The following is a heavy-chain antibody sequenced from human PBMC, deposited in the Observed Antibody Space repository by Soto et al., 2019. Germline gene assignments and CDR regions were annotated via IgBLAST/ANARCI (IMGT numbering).Heavy chain of an antibody. J-gene: IGHJ4*02. CDR1: GGTFSSYA. CDR3: ARAVYSSSWYFDY. D-gene: IGHD6-13*01. CDR2: IIPIFGTA. Sequence: QVQLVQSGAEVKKPGSSVKVSCKASGGTFSSYAISWVRQAPGQGLEWMGGIIPIFGTANYAQKFQGRVTITADESTSTAHMELSSLRSEDRAVYYCARAVYSSSWYFDYWGQGTLVTVSS. V-gene: IGHV1-69*01.